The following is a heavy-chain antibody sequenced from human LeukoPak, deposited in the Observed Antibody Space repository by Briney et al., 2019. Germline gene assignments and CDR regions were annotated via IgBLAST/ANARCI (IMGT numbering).Heavy chain of an antibody. J-gene: IGHJ6*02. CDR1: GGTFSSYA. D-gene: IGHD2-15*01. CDR3: ARIVVVDYGMDV. V-gene: IGHV1-69*04. Sequence: ASVKVSCKASGGTFSSYAISWVRQAPGQGLEWMGRIIPILGIANYAQKFQGRVTITADKSTSTAYMELSSLRSEDTAVYYCARIVVVDYGMDVWGQGTTVTVS. CDR2: IIPILGIA.